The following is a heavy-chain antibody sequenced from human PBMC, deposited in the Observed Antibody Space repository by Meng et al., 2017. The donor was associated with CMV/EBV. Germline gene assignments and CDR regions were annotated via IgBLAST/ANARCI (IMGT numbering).Heavy chain of an antibody. Sequence: GGSLRLSCAASGFTFSSYSMNWVRQAPGKGLEWVSSISSSSSYIYYADAVKGRFTISRDNAKNSLYLQMNSLRAEDTAVYYCAGVAVPSGQPHYYDSSGYYLKGLLDYWGQGTLVTVSS. CDR1: GFTFSSYS. CDR3: AGVAVPSGQPHYYDSSGYYLKGLLDY. CDR2: ISSSSSYI. V-gene: IGHV3-21*01. D-gene: IGHD3-22*01. J-gene: IGHJ4*02.